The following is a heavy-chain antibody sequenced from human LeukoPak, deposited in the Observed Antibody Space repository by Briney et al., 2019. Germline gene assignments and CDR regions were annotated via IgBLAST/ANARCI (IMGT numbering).Heavy chain of an antibody. Sequence: GGSLRLSCAASGFTFSSYGMHWVRQAPGKGLEWVAFIRYDGSNKYYADSVKGRFTISRDNSKNTLYLQMNSLRAEDTAVYYCAKELKRRHGYGDYRLDYWGQGTLVTVSS. CDR2: IRYDGSNK. CDR3: AKELKRRHGYGDYRLDY. V-gene: IGHV3-30*02. CDR1: GFTFSSYG. J-gene: IGHJ4*02. D-gene: IGHD4-17*01.